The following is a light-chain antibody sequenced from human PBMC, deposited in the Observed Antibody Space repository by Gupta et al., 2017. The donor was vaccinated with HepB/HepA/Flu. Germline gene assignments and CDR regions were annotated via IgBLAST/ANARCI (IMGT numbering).Light chain of an antibody. V-gene: IGLV1-44*01. J-gene: IGLJ3*02. CDR2: RNN. CDR1: SSNIGSNT. CDR3: AAWDDSLNGWV. Sequence: QSVLTHPPSASGTPGQRVTISCSGSSSNIGSNTVNWYQQLPGTAPKLLIYRNNQRPSGVPDRFSGSKSGTSASLAISGLQSEDEADYYCAAWDDSLNGWVFGGGTKLTVL.